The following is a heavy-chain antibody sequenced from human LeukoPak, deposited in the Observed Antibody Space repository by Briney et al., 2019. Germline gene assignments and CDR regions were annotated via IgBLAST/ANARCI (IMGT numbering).Heavy chain of an antibody. Sequence: GGSLRLSCAASGFTFSSYEMNWVRQAPGKGLEWVSYISSSGGTIYYADSVKGRFTISRDNAKNSLYLQMNSLRAEDTAVYYCARDATPTSGYQFDYWGQGTLVTVSS. CDR1: GFTFSSYE. V-gene: IGHV3-48*03. J-gene: IGHJ4*02. CDR2: ISSSGGTI. D-gene: IGHD3-3*01. CDR3: ARDATPTSGYQFDY.